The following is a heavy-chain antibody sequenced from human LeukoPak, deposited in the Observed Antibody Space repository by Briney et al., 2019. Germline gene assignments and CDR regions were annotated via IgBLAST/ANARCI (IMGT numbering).Heavy chain of an antibody. V-gene: IGHV3-23*01. CDR3: AKSSSSYGNDALDI. Sequence: GGSLRLSCAASGFTFSSYSMNWVRQAPGKGLEWVSVIRGGGAVAFYADSVKGRFTISRDNSRNTLYLHLNSLRADDTAVYYCAKSSSSYGNDALDIWGQGTMVTVSS. D-gene: IGHD5-18*01. CDR2: IRGGGAVA. J-gene: IGHJ3*02. CDR1: GFTFSSYS.